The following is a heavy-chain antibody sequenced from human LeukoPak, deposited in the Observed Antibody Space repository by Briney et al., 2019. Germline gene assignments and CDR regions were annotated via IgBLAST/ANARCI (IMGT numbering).Heavy chain of an antibody. D-gene: IGHD6-6*01. CDR3: AGRRVYEPHYFDY. Sequence: GASVKVSCKASGYTFTSYDINWVRQATGQGLEWMGWMNPNSGNTGYAQKFQGRVTITRNTSISTAYMGLSSLRSEDTAVYYCAGRRVYEPHYFDYWGQGTLVTVSS. CDR2: MNPNSGNT. CDR1: GYTFTSYD. V-gene: IGHV1-8*03. J-gene: IGHJ4*02.